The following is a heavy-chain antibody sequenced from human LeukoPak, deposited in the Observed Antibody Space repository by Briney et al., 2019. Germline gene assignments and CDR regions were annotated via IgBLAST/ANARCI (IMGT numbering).Heavy chain of an antibody. CDR2: INHSGST. D-gene: IGHD6-13*01. CDR3: ARTVVYSSSWTWGYYYMDV. Sequence: SETLSLTCAVYGGSFSGYCWSWIRQPPGKGLEWIGEINHSGSTNYNPSLKSRVTISVDTSKNQFSLKLSSVTAADTAVYYCARTVVYSSSWTWGYYYMDVWGKGTTVTVSS. J-gene: IGHJ6*03. CDR1: GGSFSGYC. V-gene: IGHV4-34*01.